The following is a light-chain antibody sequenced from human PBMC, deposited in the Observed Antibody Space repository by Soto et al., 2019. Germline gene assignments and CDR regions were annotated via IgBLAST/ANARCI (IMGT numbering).Light chain of an antibody. J-gene: IGLJ2*01. CDR2: GDN. Sequence: QPVLTQPPSASGTPGQRVTISCSGSASSIGTNTVNWYRQLPGTAPKLLIYGDNQRPSGVPDRFSGPKSGTSASLAISGLQSEDEAEYYCAAWDGSLNNVLFGGGTQLTVL. CDR3: AAWDGSLNNVL. V-gene: IGLV1-44*01. CDR1: ASSIGTNT.